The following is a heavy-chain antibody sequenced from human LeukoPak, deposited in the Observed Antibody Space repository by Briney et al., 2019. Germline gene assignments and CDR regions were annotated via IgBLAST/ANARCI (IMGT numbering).Heavy chain of an antibody. CDR1: GFTFTSYA. Sequence: PGGSLRLSCVTSGFTFTSYAPGWVRQAPGKGLERVSTIADAGTYYADSVKGRITISRDNSKNMLYLQLNSLRAGDTAMYYCAKNLGPFDVRGQGTMVTVSS. V-gene: IGHV3-23*01. J-gene: IGHJ3*01. CDR3: AKNLGPFDV. CDR2: IADAGT. D-gene: IGHD3-16*01.